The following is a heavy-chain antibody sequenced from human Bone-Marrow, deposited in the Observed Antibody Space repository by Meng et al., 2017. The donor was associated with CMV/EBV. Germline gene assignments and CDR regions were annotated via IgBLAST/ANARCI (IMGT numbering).Heavy chain of an antibody. CDR2: IYYSGRT. CDR3: AREGPYHAGGFDP. J-gene: IGHJ5*02. D-gene: IGHD7-27*01. Sequence: VSGGYIRSGGYYWSWIRQHPGKGLEWIGYIYYSGRTYYNPSLKSRVTISVDTSKNQFSLKLSSVTAADTAVYYCAREGPYHAGGFDPWGQGTLVTVSS. V-gene: IGHV4-31*02. CDR1: GGYIRSGGYY.